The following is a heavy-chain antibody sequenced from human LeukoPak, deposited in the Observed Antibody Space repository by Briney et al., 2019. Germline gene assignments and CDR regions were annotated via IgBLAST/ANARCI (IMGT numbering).Heavy chain of an antibody. D-gene: IGHD6-19*01. V-gene: IGHV1-18*01. CDR3: AAIVNSGWYRYFDY. Sequence: ASVKVSCEASGYTFTSYGISWVRQAPGQGLEWMGWISAYNGNTNYAQKLQGRVTMTTDTSTSTAYMELRSLRSDDTAVYYCAAIVNSGWYRYFDYWGQGTLVTVSS. CDR1: GYTFTSYG. J-gene: IGHJ4*02. CDR2: ISAYNGNT.